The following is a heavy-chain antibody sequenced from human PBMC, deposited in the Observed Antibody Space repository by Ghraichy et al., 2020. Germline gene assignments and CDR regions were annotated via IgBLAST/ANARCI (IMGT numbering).Heavy chain of an antibody. J-gene: IGHJ6*01. Sequence: ASVKVSCKASGYTLTRYYMHWVRQAPGQGLEWMGIIKPNGGTTSYAQKFQGRVTMTKDTSTSTVYMELSSLRSEDTAVYYCARVTLSDGMDVWGQGTTVTVSS. D-gene: IGHD6-19*01. V-gene: IGHV1-46*01. CDR1: GYTLTRYY. CDR3: ARVTLSDGMDV. CDR2: IKPNGGTT.